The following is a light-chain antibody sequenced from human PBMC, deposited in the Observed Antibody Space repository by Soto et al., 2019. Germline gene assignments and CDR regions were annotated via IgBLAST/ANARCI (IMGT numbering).Light chain of an antibody. V-gene: IGKV3-20*01. Sequence: EVVLTQSPGTLSLSPGERATLSCRASQSVSSTYLAWYQQRPGQAPRLLIYGASTRATNIPERISGSGSGTDFTLTVSRLEPEDFAVYYCQHYGSTPWSFGQGTKVEIK. CDR1: QSVSSTY. CDR3: QHYGSTPWS. J-gene: IGKJ1*01. CDR2: GAS.